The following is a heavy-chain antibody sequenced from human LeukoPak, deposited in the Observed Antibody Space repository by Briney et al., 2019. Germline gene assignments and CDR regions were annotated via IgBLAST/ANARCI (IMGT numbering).Heavy chain of an antibody. Sequence: KTSGTLSLTCTVSGGSISSYYWSWMRQSPGKELEWIGYIYYSGSTNYNPSLKSRVTISVDTSKNHFSLKLSSVTAADTAVYYCARHSASWYYFDYWGQGTLVTVSS. CDR1: GGSISSYY. D-gene: IGHD6-13*01. CDR3: ARHSASWYYFDY. J-gene: IGHJ4*02. CDR2: IYYSGST. V-gene: IGHV4-59*08.